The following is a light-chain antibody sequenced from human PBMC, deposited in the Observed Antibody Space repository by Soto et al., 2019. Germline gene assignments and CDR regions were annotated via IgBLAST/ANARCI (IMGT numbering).Light chain of an antibody. V-gene: IGKV3-20*01. CDR3: QQYGGSPWT. J-gene: IGKJ1*01. CDR2: GAS. Sequence: DIVLTQSPGTLSLSPGERATLSCRASQSVRNSYLAWYQQKPGQAPRLLVYGASSRATGIPDRFSGSGSGTDFTLTVSRLEPEDCAVYYCQQYGGSPWTFGQGTKVEIK. CDR1: QSVRNSY.